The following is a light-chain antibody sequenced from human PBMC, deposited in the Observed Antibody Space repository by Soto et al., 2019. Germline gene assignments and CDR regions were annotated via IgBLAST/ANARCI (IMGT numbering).Light chain of an antibody. J-gene: IGLJ1*01. V-gene: IGLV1-40*01. CDR1: SSNIGAGYD. CDR3: QSYDSSLSAHV. Sequence: QSVLTQPPSVSGAPGQRVTISCTGSSSNIGAGYDVHWYQQLPGTAPKLLIYGNSNRPSGVPHRFSGSKSGTSASLAITGLQAEDEADYYCQSYDSSLSAHVFGTGTKLTVL. CDR2: GNS.